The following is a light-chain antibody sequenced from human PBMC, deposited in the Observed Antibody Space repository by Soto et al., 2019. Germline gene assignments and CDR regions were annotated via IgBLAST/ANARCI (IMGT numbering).Light chain of an antibody. Sequence: EIGMTQSPATLSVSPGERATLSCRASQSISSNLAWYQQKPGQAPRLLIYGASTRATGTPARFSGSGSGTEFTLTISSLQSEDFAVYYCQQYNNWPPLTFGGGTKV. CDR3: QQYNNWPPLT. V-gene: IGKV3-15*01. CDR1: QSISSN. J-gene: IGKJ4*01. CDR2: GAS.